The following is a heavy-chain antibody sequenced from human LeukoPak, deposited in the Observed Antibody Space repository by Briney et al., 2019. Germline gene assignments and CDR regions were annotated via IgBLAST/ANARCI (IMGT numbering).Heavy chain of an antibody. CDR2: IWYDGSNK. D-gene: IGHD2-15*01. CDR1: GFTFSSYG. Sequence: GGSLRLSCAASGFTFSSYGMHWVRQAPGKGLEWVAVIWYDGSNKYYADSVKGRFTISRDNSKNTLYLQMNSLRAEDTAVYYCAKDRAWVAVVAVTTAFDIWGQGTMVTVSS. V-gene: IGHV3-33*06. J-gene: IGHJ3*02. CDR3: AKDRAWVAVVAVTTAFDI.